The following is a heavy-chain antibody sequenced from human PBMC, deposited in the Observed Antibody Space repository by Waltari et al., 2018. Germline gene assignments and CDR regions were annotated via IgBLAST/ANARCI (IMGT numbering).Heavy chain of an antibody. Sequence: EVQLVESGGGLIQPGGSLRLSCAASGFTVRSNYMSWVRQAPGQGLEWVSVIYSGGSTYYADSVKGRFTISRDNSKNTLYLQMNSLRAEDTAVYYCARARASIAAAGGLKYYYYGMDVWGQGTTVTVSS. V-gene: IGHV3-53*01. CDR3: ARARASIAAAGGLKYYYYGMDV. CDR1: GFTVRSNY. J-gene: IGHJ6*02. D-gene: IGHD6-13*01. CDR2: IYSGGST.